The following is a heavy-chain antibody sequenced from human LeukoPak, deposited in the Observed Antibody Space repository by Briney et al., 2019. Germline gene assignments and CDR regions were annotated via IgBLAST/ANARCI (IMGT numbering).Heavy chain of an antibody. J-gene: IGHJ3*02. CDR3: ASFMAHLPPGAFDI. V-gene: IGHV3-53*01. CDR1: GFTVTSNY. CDR2: IYSGGST. D-gene: IGHD3-10*01. Sequence: GGSLRLSCAASGFTVTSNYMSWVRQAPGKGLEWVSVIYSGGSTYYADSVKGRFTISRDNSKNTLYLQMNTLGAEDTAMYYCASFMAHLPPGAFDIWGQGTMVTVSS.